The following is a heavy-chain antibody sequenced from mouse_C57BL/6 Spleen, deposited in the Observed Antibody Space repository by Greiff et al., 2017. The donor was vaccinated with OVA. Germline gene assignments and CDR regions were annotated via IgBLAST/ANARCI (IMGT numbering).Heavy chain of an antibody. CDR3: ARDRDGYFPWFAY. CDR2: ISDGGSYT. Sequence: EVQVVESGGGLVKPGGSLKLSCAASGFTFSSYAMSWVRQTPEKRLEWVATISDGGSYTYYPDNVKGRFTISRDNAKNNLYLQMSHLKSEDTAMYYCARDRDGYFPWFAYWGQGTLVTVSA. V-gene: IGHV5-4*01. CDR1: GFTFSSYA. D-gene: IGHD2-3*01. J-gene: IGHJ3*01.